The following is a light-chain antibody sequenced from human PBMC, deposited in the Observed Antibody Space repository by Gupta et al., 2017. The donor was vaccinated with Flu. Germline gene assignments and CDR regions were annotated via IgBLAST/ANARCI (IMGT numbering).Light chain of an antibody. CDR1: SSDVGTYND. CDR3: ISYVRSNTRNHV. CDR2: EVT. V-gene: IGLV2-14*01. J-gene: IGLJ1*01. Sequence: QSALTQPASVPGSPGQTITISCTGTSSDVGTYNDVSWYQQHPGKAPKLIIYEVTDRPSGVAGRFAGSKAGNTASLTISGLQAEDEGDYYCISYVRSNTRNHVFGTGTRVTVL.